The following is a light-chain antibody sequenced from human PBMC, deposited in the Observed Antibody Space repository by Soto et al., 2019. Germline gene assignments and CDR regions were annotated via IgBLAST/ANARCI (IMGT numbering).Light chain of an antibody. V-gene: IGKV3-11*01. J-gene: IGKJ4*01. Sequence: EIVLTQSPATLSLSPGERATLSCRASQSISSYLVWYQQKRGQAPRLLIYDASNRATGIPARFTGNGSGTEFTLTISSLEPEDFAVYYCQQRTNWPLTFGGGTKVDIK. CDR1: QSISSY. CDR3: QQRTNWPLT. CDR2: DAS.